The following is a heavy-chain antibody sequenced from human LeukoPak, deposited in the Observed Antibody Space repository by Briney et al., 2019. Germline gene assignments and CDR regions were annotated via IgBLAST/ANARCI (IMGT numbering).Heavy chain of an antibody. J-gene: IGHJ5*02. CDR2: IYYSGST. V-gene: IGHV4-31*03. CDR1: GGSISSGGYY. Sequence: PSETLSLTCTVSGGSISSGGYYWSWIRQRPGKGLEWIGYIYYSGSTYYNPSLKSRVTISVDTSKNQFSLKLSSVTAADTAVYYCASWYDTLDGRFDPWGQGTLVTVSS. CDR3: ASWYDTLDGRFDP. D-gene: IGHD3-9*01.